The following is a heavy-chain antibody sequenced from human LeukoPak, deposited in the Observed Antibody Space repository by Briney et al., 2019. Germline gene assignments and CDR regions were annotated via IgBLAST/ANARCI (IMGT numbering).Heavy chain of an antibody. J-gene: IGHJ5*02. CDR3: ARVRLDSSGYYYEFGWFDP. CDR2: IYTSGST. D-gene: IGHD3-22*01. CDR1: GGSISSYF. Sequence: SETLSLTCTVSGGSISSYFWSWIRQPAGKGLEWIGRIYTSGSTDYNPSLKSRVTMSVDTSKNQFSLKLTSVTAADTAVYYCARVRLDSSGYYYEFGWFDPWGQGTLVTVSS. V-gene: IGHV4-4*07.